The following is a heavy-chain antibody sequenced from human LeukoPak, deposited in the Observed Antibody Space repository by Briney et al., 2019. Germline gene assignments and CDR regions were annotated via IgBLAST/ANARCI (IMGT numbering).Heavy chain of an antibody. CDR1: GFTFSNAW. D-gene: IGHD4-17*01. V-gene: IGHV3-15*01. CDR2: IKSKTDGGTT. J-gene: IGHJ4*02. Sequence: PGGSLRLSCAASGFTFSNAWMSWVRQAPGKGLEWVGRIKSKTDGGTTDYAEPVKGRFTISRDDSKKTLYLQMNSLKTEDTALYYCAAVSVDYGDSSFDFWGQGTLVTVSS. CDR3: AAVSVDYGDSSFDF.